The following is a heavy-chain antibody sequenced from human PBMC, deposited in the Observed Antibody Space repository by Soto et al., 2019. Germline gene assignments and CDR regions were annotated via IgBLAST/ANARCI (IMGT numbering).Heavy chain of an antibody. CDR3: ARLGYCSGGSCYSFPYFYYYYGMDV. V-gene: IGHV4-39*01. CDR2: IYYSGGT. CDR1: GGSIISSLYY. D-gene: IGHD2-15*01. Sequence: SETLSLTCTVSGGSIISSLYYWGWIRQPPGKGLEWIGSIYYSGGTYNNPSLKSRVTMSVDTSKNQFSLKLSSVTAADTAVYYCARLGYCSGGSCYSFPYFYYYYGMDVWGQGTTVTVS. J-gene: IGHJ6*02.